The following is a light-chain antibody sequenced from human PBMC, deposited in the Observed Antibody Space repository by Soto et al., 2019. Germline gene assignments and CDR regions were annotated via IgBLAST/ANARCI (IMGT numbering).Light chain of an antibody. CDR3: QQYNNWPLT. CDR1: QSVNSN. CDR2: GAS. Sequence: EIAMTQSPATLSVSPGERATLSCRASQSVNSNLAWYQQKPGQAPRLLIYGASTRATGNPARFSGSGSGTEFTVTISSLQSEDFAVYYCQQYNNWPLTFGGGTKVEIK. V-gene: IGKV3-15*01. J-gene: IGKJ4*01.